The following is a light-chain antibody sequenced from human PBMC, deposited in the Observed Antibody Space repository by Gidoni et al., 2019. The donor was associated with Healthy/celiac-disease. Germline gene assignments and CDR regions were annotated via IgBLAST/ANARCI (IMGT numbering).Light chain of an antibody. J-gene: IGLJ1*01. CDR3: CSYAGSSTDV. CDR2: DVT. V-gene: IGLV2-23*02. Sequence: QSALTQPASVSGSPGQSITISCTGTSSDVGSYNLVSWYQQHPGKAPKVMIYDVTKRPSGVSNRFSGSKSGNTASLTISGLQAEDEADYYCCSYAGSSTDVFGTGTKVTVL. CDR1: SSDVGSYNL.